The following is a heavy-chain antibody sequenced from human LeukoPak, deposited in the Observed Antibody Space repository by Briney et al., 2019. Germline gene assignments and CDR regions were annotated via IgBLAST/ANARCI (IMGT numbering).Heavy chain of an antibody. CDR3: AKDNGFGELLYLMDV. V-gene: IGHV3-9*01. CDR1: GFTFDDYA. Sequence: PGGSLRLSCAASGFTFDDYAMHWVRQAPGKGLEWVSGICWDSGSIGYADSVKGRFTISRDNAKNSPYLQMNSLRAEDTALYYCAKDNGFGELLYLMDVWGKGTTVTVSS. D-gene: IGHD3-10*01. CDR2: ICWDSGSI. J-gene: IGHJ6*03.